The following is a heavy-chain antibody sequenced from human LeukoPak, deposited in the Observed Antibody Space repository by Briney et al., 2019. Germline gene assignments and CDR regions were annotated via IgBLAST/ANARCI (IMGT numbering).Heavy chain of an antibody. Sequence: SETLSLTCTLSGGSISSGSFFWDWVRQPPGTGLEWLGSIHSIGSTYYNPSLKSRLTMSVDTSKNQFSLKLSSVTAADTAVYYCATTSYISGWHWNFDYWGQGTLVTVSS. CDR1: GGSISSGSFF. J-gene: IGHJ4*02. D-gene: IGHD6-19*01. CDR2: IHSIGST. CDR3: ATTSYISGWHWNFDY. V-gene: IGHV4-39*01.